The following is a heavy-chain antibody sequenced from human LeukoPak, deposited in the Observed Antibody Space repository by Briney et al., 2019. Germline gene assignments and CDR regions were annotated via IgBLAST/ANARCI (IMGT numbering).Heavy chain of an antibody. Sequence: ASVKVSCKASGYTFTSYYMHWVRQAPGQGLGWMGIINPSGGSTSYAQKFQGRVTMTRNTSISTAYMELSSLRSEDTAVYYCARGWVPAAMRTGRTKYYFDYWGQGTLVTVSS. CDR3: ARGWVPAAMRTGRTKYYFDY. J-gene: IGHJ4*02. CDR2: INPSGGST. V-gene: IGHV1-46*01. D-gene: IGHD2-2*01. CDR1: GYTFTSYY.